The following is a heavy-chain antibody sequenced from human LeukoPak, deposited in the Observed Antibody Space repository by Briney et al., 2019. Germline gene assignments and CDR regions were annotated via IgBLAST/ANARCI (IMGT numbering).Heavy chain of an antibody. Sequence: ASVKVSCTASGYTFTSYAMHWVRQAPGQRLEWMGWINAGNGNTKYSQKFQGRVTITRDTSASTAYMELSSLRSEDTAVYYCASIEYSSSSPLYYNYGMDVWGQGTTVTVSS. J-gene: IGHJ6*02. CDR3: ASIEYSSSSPLYYNYGMDV. CDR2: INAGNGNT. V-gene: IGHV1-3*01. D-gene: IGHD6-6*01. CDR1: GYTFTSYA.